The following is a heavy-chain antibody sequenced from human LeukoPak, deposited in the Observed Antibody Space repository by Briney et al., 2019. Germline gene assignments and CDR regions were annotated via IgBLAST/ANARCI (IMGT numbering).Heavy chain of an antibody. J-gene: IGHJ3*02. V-gene: IGHV4-4*07. CDR1: GASISSYY. CDR3: ARDRIWNDAGHDPFDI. D-gene: IGHD1-1*01. CDR2: IYTSANT. Sequence: SETLSLTCNVSGASISSYYWSWIRQPAGKGLEWIGRIYTSANTNYNPSFKSRATISIDRSKNQFSLNLPSVTAADTAVYYCARDRIWNDAGHDPFDIWGQGTMVTLHS.